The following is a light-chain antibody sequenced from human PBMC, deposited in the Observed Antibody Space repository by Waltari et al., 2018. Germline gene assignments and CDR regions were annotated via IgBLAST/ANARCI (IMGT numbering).Light chain of an antibody. V-gene: IGLV2-14*03. CDR3: TSYTSTNTVT. CDR2: DVT. CDR1: SSDIGGSKH. Sequence: QSALTQPAPVPASPGQSITIPCPATSSDIGGSKHVSLYQQHPGKAPRLIIFDVTRWPSGVSHRFSGSKSGNTASLTISGLQAEDEADYYCTSYTSTNTVTFGGGTKVTVL. J-gene: IGLJ2*01.